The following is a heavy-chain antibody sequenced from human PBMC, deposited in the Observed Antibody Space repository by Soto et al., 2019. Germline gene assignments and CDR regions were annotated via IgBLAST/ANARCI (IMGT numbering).Heavy chain of an antibody. D-gene: IGHD3-22*01. V-gene: IGHV4-34*01. CDR1: GGSFSGYY. J-gene: IGHJ4*02. Sequence: SETLSLTGAVYGGSFSGYYWSWIRQPPGKGLEWIGEINHSGSTNYNPSLKSRVTISVDTSKNQFSLKLSSVTAADTAVYYCARLYYYDSSGYYSLYWGQGTLVTVS. CDR2: INHSGST. CDR3: ARLYYYDSSGYYSLY.